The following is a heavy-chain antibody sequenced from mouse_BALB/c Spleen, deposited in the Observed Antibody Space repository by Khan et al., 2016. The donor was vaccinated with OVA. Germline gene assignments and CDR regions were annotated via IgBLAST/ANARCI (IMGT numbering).Heavy chain of an antibody. Sequence: QVQLKESEPGLVAPSQSLSITCTVSGFSLTSYGVSWVRQPPGKGLEWLGVIWGDVNTNFHSALRSRLSISKDNSKRQVFLKLNSLQADDTYTYYCAKDRGDYAVDYWGQGTSVTVSS. V-gene: IGHV2-3*01. J-gene: IGHJ4*01. CDR2: IWGDVNT. CDR1: GFSLTSYG. CDR3: AKDRGDYAVDY.